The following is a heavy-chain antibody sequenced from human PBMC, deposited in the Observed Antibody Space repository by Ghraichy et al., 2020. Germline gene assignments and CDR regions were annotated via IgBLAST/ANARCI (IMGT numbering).Heavy chain of an antibody. CDR2: ISSSSSYI. J-gene: IGHJ3*02. CDR1: GFTFSSYS. D-gene: IGHD3-22*01. Sequence: GESLNISCAASGFTFSSYSMNWVRQAPGKGLEWVSSISSSSSYIYYADSVKGRFTISRDNAKNSLYLQMNSLRAEDTAVYYCARDEGVVVITPSDAFDIWGQGTMVTVSS. CDR3: ARDEGVVVITPSDAFDI. V-gene: IGHV3-21*01.